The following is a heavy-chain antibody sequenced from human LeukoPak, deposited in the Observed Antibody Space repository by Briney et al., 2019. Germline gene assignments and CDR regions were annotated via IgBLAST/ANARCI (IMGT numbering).Heavy chain of an antibody. Sequence: GGSLRLSCAASGFTFSSSWMHWVCQAPEKGLEWVADIKCDGSEKYYVDSVKGRFTISRDNAKNSLYLQMNSLRGEDTAIYYCARDKSYGDSEDFWGQGTLVTVSS. J-gene: IGHJ4*02. V-gene: IGHV3-52*01. CDR1: GFTFSSSW. CDR3: ARDKSYGDSEDF. D-gene: IGHD4-17*01. CDR2: IKCDGSEK.